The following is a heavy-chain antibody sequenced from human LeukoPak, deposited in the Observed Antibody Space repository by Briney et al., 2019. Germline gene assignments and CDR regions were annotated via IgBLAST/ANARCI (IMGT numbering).Heavy chain of an antibody. CDR1: GFIFSTYG. D-gene: IGHD3-10*01. CDR3: AKNFYASGSYYYYYYMDV. Sequence: GGTLRLSCAASGFIFSTYGMSWVRQAPGKGLEWVSSISGSGGTTYYADSVKGRFTISRDNPKNTLYLRMNSLRAEDTAIYYCAKNFYASGSYYYYYYMDVWGKGTTVTISS. V-gene: IGHV3-23*01. CDR2: ISGSGGTT. J-gene: IGHJ6*03.